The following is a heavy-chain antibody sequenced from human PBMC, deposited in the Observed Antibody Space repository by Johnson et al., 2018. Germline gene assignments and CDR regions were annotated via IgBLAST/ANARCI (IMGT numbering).Heavy chain of an antibody. V-gene: IGHV1-69*12. CDR1: GGTFSSYA. CDR2: IIPIFGTA. Sequence: QVQLVQSGAEVKKPGSSVKVSCKASGGTFSSYAISWVRQAPGQGLEWMGGIIPIFGTANYAQKFQGRVTITADESTSTAYMELSSLGSEDTAGYYCAGGDFIAARPSDYGMDVWGQGTTVTVSS. D-gene: IGHD6-6*01. J-gene: IGHJ6*02. CDR3: AGGDFIAARPSDYGMDV.